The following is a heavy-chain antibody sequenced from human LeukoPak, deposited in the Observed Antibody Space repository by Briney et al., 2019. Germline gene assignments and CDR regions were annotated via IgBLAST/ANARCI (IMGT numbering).Heavy chain of an antibody. CDR2: ISYDGSKN. CDR1: GFSFKNYG. Sequence: GQSLRLSCTPSGFSFKNYGIHWVRQAPGKGLEWVAVISYDGSKNFYADSVRGRFIISRDNSRNTVYVHMNSLREEDTAVYYCAKDTYCSDSNCEANDAFDVWGQGTTVTVSS. D-gene: IGHD2-15*01. J-gene: IGHJ3*01. V-gene: IGHV3-30*18. CDR3: AKDTYCSDSNCEANDAFDV.